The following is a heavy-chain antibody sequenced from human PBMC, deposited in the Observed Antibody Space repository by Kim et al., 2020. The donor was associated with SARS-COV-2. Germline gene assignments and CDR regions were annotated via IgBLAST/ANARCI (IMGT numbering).Heavy chain of an antibody. CDR3: ARLQRYSSGWYV. V-gene: IGHV4-39*01. D-gene: IGHD6-19*01. CDR1: GGSLSSSSYY. J-gene: IGHJ2*01. Sequence: SETLSLTCTVSGGSLSSSSYYWGWIRQPPGKGLEWIGTAYYIGNTNYNPSLKSRVTISVDTSKNQFSLKLGSVIAADTAAYYCARLQRYSSGWYV. CDR2: AYYIGNT.